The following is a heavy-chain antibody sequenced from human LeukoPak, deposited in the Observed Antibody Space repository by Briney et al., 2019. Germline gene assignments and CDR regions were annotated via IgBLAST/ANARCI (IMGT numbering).Heavy chain of an antibody. CDR3: ARREGVYWFQH. CDR2: IYPGDSDT. CDR1: GYRFTSYW. D-gene: IGHD2-8*02. V-gene: IGHV5-51*01. J-gene: IGHJ1*01. Sequence: GESLQISCQGSGYRFTSYWTGWVRQMPGKGLEWMGIIYPGDSDTRYSPSFQGQVTISADKSISTAYLQWSSLKASDTAMYYCARREGVYWFQHWGQGTLVTVSS.